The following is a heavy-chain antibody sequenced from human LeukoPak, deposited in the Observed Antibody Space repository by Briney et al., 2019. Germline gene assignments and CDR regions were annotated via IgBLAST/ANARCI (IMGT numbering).Heavy chain of an antibody. CDR3: ARHVILTGHLRGLGFDP. Sequence: SETLSLTCTVSGGSISSYYWSWIRQPPGQGLEWIGYIHYSGSTNYNPSLKSRVTISVDTSKNQFSLKLSSVTAADTAVYYCARHVILTGHLRGLGFDPWGQGTLVAVPS. CDR2: IHYSGST. CDR1: GGSISSYY. V-gene: IGHV4-59*08. D-gene: IGHD3-9*01. J-gene: IGHJ5*02.